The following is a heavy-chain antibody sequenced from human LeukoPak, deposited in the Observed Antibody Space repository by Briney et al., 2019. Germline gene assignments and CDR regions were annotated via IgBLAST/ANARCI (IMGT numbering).Heavy chain of an antibody. Sequence: SETLSLTCAVSGYSISSGYYWCWIRQPPGKGLEWIGSIYHSGSTYYNPSLKSRVTISVDTSKNQFSLKLSSVTAADTAVYYCARVGGIAVAGTSYDFDYWGQGTLVTVSS. V-gene: IGHV4-38-2*01. D-gene: IGHD6-19*01. J-gene: IGHJ4*02. CDR1: GYSISSGYY. CDR2: IYHSGST. CDR3: ARVGGIAVAGTSYDFDY.